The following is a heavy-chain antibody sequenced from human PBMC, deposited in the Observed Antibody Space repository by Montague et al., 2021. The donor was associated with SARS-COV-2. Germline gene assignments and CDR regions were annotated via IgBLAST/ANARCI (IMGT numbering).Heavy chain of an antibody. D-gene: IGHD3-22*01. V-gene: IGHV4-59*08. CDR1: GDSISNYY. CDR2: INFSGST. CDR3: ARHSGYYDRSGYYDY. Sequence: SETLSLTCTVSGDSISNYYWSWIRQPPGKGLEWIAYINFSGSTNYNPSLESRVPISVITSRYQLSLRLHPVTAADTAVYYCARHSGYYDRSGYYDYWGQGTLVTVSS. J-gene: IGHJ4*02.